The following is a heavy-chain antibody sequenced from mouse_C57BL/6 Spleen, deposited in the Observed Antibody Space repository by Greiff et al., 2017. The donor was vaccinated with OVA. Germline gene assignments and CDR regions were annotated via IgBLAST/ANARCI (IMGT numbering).Heavy chain of an antibody. CDR1: GYTFTSYW. J-gene: IGHJ4*01. CDR2: IDPSDSYT. D-gene: IGHD1-1*01. V-gene: IGHV1-50*01. CDR3: ARRYDNSGSSYAMDY. Sequence: QVQLQQPGAELVKPGASVKLSCKASGYTFTSYWMQWVKQRPGQGLEWIGEIDPSDSYTNYNQKFKGKATLTVDTSTSTAYMQLSSLTSEDSAVYYCARRYDNSGSSYAMDYWGQGTSVTVSS.